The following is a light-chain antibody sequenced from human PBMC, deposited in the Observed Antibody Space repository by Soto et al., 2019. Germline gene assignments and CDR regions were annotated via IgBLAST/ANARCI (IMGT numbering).Light chain of an antibody. CDR1: NSDVGGYNY. Sequence: QSALTQPPSASGSPGQSVTISCTGTNSDVGGYNYVSWYQQHPGKAPKLMIYEVTKRPSGVPDRFSGSKSGNTASLTVSGLQAEDEADYYCSSYAGSNKPYVFGTGTKLTV. V-gene: IGLV2-8*01. CDR2: EVT. J-gene: IGLJ1*01. CDR3: SSYAGSNKPYV.